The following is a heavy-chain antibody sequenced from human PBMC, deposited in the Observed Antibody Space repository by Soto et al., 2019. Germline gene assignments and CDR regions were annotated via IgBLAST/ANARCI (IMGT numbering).Heavy chain of an antibody. CDR3: AGGERNSSSCTRDY. J-gene: IGHJ4*02. CDR2: INHSGST. V-gene: IGHV4-34*01. CDR1: GASFSDYY. Sequence: SETLSLTCAVYGASFSDYYWTWMRQPPGKGLEWIGEINHSGSTNYNPSLKSRVTISVDTSKKQFSLKVTSLTAADTAVYYCAGGERNSSSCTRDYWGQGTLVTVSS. D-gene: IGHD6-13*01.